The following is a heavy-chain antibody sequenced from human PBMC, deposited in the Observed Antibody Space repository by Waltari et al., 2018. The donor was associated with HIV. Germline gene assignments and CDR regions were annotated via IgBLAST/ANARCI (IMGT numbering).Heavy chain of an antibody. D-gene: IGHD3-10*01. Sequence: EVQLVESGGGLVQPGGSLRLSCAASGFTFSSYWMSWARQAPGKGLEWVANIKQDGSEKYYVDSVKGRFTISRDNAKNSLYLQMNSLRAEDTAVYYCAGGGVLLWFGDLNWFDPWGQGTLVTVSS. CDR3: AGGGVLLWFGDLNWFDP. J-gene: IGHJ5*02. V-gene: IGHV3-7*01. CDR2: IKQDGSEK. CDR1: GFTFSSYW.